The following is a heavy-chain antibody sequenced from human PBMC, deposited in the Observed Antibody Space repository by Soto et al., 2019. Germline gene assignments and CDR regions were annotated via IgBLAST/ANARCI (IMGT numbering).Heavy chain of an antibody. Sequence: SETLSLTCNVSGASVGSSSYYWGWIRQAPGKGLEWIVSTYYSAGTYYNPSLKSRVTTSLDASKNQFSLTVTSVTAADAAIYYCARHASRGYSSSWYFEDWGQGTPVTVSS. D-gene: IGHD6-13*01. V-gene: IGHV4-39*01. CDR3: ARHASRGYSSSWYFED. CDR2: TYYSAGT. CDR1: GASVGSSSYY. J-gene: IGHJ4*02.